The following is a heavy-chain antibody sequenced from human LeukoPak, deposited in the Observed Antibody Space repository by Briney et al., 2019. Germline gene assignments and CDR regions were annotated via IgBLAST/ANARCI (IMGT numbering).Heavy chain of an antibody. D-gene: IGHD1-1*01. Sequence: GGSLRLSCAASGFTFSSYGMHWVRQAPGKGLEWVAFIRYDGSNKYYADSVKGRFTISRDNSKNTLYLQMNSLRAEDTAVYYCAKGAGYNWNAGGGYFTYWGRETLATVP. J-gene: IGHJ4*02. CDR3: AKGAGYNWNAGGGYFTY. CDR1: GFTFSSYG. CDR2: IRYDGSNK. V-gene: IGHV3-30*02.